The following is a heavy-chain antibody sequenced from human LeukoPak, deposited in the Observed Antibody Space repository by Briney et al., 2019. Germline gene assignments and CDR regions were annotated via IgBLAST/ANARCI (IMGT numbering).Heavy chain of an antibody. Sequence: GGSLRLSCAASGFTFSTYNMNWVRQAPGKGLEWVSYIGANSAIFHADSVKGRFTISRDNAKNSLSLQMNSLRDDDTALYYCAREGYYGAFDIWGQGTMVTVSS. J-gene: IGHJ3*02. CDR1: GFTFSTYN. D-gene: IGHD3-10*01. V-gene: IGHV3-48*02. CDR2: IGANSAI. CDR3: AREGYYGAFDI.